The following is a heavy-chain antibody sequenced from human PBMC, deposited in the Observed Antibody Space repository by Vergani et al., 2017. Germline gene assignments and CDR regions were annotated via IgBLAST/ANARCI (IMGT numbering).Heavy chain of an antibody. CDR1: GYTFTSYG. CDR3: ARDALRXQTRILWVDYYYYGMDV. Sequence: QVQLVQSGAEVKKPGASVKVSCKASGYTFTSYGISWVRQAPGQGLEWMGWISAYNGNTNYAQKRQGRVTMTTDTSTSTADMELRSLRSDDTAVYYCARDALRXQTRILWVDYYYYGMDVWGQGTTVTVSS. D-gene: IGHD2-21*01. CDR2: ISAYNGNT. V-gene: IGHV1-18*04. J-gene: IGHJ6*02.